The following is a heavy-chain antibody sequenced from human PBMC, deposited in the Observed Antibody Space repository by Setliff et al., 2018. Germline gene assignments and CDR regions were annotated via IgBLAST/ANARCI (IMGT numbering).Heavy chain of an antibody. CDR2: MNPNSGKT. D-gene: IGHD3-22*01. CDR3: ARGTYYYDSSGYNWFDP. J-gene: IGHJ5*02. CDR1: GYTFTSYD. Sequence: ASVKVSCKASGYTFTSYDINWVRKATGQGLEWMGWMNPNSGKTGYAQGFTGRFVLSSDTAFSTAYLQISSLKAEDTAVYYGARGTYYYDSSGYNWFDPWGQGTLVTVSS. V-gene: IGHV7-4-1*02.